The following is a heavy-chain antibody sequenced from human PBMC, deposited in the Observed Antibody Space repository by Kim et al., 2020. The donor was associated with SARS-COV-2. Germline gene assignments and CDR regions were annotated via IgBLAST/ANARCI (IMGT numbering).Heavy chain of an antibody. Sequence: SETLSLTCAVYGGSFSGYYWSWIRQPPGKGLEWIGEINHSGSTNYNPSLKSRVTISVDTSKNQFSLKLSSVTAADTAVYYCARGVSDYDFWSGYYTGYY. CDR3: ARGVSDYDFWSGYYTGYY. CDR1: GGSFSGYY. D-gene: IGHD3-3*01. J-gene: IGHJ6*01. V-gene: IGHV4-34*01. CDR2: INHSGST.